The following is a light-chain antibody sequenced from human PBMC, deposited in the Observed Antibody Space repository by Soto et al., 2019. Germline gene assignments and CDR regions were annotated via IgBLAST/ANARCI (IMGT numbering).Light chain of an antibody. Sequence: QSVLTQPPSASGTPGQRVTISCSGSTSNIGSDTVNWYQQLPGTAPKLLIYRNTQRPSGVPDSFSGAKSGASASLAISGLQSEDEADYYCASWDASMDVVVFGGGTKLTVL. J-gene: IGLJ2*01. CDR2: RNT. CDR1: TSNIGSDT. V-gene: IGLV1-44*01. CDR3: ASWDASMDVVV.